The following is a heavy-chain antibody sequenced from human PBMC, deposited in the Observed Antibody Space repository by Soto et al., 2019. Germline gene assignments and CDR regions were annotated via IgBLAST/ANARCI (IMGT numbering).Heavy chain of an antibody. CDR2: IYYSGST. CDR1: GGSISSGGYY. CDR3: ARAYGYCSSTSCSLYYYYYMDV. J-gene: IGHJ6*03. Sequence: QVQMQESGPGLVKPSQTLSLTCTVSGGSISSGGYYWSWIRQHPGKGLEWIGYIYYSGSTYYNPSLKSRVTISVDTSKNQFSLKLSSVTAADTAVYYCARAYGYCSSTSCSLYYYYYMDVWGKGTTVTVSS. D-gene: IGHD2-2*03. V-gene: IGHV4-31*03.